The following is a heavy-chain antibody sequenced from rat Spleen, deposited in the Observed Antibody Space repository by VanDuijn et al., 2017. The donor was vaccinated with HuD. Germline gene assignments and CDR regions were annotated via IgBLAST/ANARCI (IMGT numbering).Heavy chain of an antibody. D-gene: IGHD1-1*01. J-gene: IGHJ1*01. CDR3: ARQRLQWCWYFDF. V-gene: IGHV5-29*01. Sequence: EVQLVESDGGLVQPGRSLKLSCAASGFTFSDYYMAWVRQAPTKGLEWVATIRYDGSSTYYRDSVKGRFTISRDNAKSTLYLQMDSLRSEDTATYYCARQRLQWCWYFDFWGPGTMVTVSS. CDR1: GFTFSDYY. CDR2: IRYDGSST.